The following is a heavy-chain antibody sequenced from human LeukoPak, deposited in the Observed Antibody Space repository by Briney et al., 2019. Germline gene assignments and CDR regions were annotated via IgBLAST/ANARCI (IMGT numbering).Heavy chain of an antibody. V-gene: IGHV4-59*12. CDR1: GDSISSYY. Sequence: SETLSLTCTVSGDSISSYYCSWIRQPPGKGLEWIGYIYYSGSTYYNPSLKSRVTISVDTSKNQFSLKLSSVTAADTAVYYCASSREGNSNYDYWGQGTLVTVSS. J-gene: IGHJ4*02. CDR3: ASSREGNSNYDY. CDR2: IYYSGST. D-gene: IGHD4-11*01.